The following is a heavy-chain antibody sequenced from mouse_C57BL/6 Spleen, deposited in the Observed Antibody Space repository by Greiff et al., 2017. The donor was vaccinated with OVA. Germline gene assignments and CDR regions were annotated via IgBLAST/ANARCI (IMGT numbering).Heavy chain of an antibody. CDR1: GYSFTGYY. J-gene: IGHJ2*01. CDR2: INPSTGGT. Sequence: VQLKESGPELVKPGASVKISCKASGYSFTGYYMNWVKQSPEKSLEWIGEINPSTGGTTYNQKFKAKATLTVDKSSSTAYMQLKSLTSEDSAVYYCASSYDYPPFDYWGQGTTLTVSS. CDR3: ASSYDYPPFDY. V-gene: IGHV1-42*01. D-gene: IGHD2-4*01.